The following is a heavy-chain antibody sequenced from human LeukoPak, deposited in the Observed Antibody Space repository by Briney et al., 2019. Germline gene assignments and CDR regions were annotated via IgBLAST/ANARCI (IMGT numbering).Heavy chain of an antibody. Sequence: SVKVSCKASGGTFSSYAISWVRQAPGQGLEWMGRIIPILGIANYAQKFQGRVTITADKSTSTAYMELSSLRSEDTAVYYCARDLEGSSGSDYWGQGTLVTVSS. CDR1: GGTFSSYA. V-gene: IGHV1-69*04. D-gene: IGHD6-19*01. CDR2: IIPILGIA. J-gene: IGHJ4*02. CDR3: ARDLEGSSGSDY.